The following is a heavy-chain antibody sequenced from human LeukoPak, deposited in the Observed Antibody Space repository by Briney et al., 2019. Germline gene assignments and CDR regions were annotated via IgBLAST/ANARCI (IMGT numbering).Heavy chain of an antibody. CDR1: GGSISGYY. CDR3: ARLRGNYFPDY. D-gene: IGHD4-11*01. J-gene: IGHJ4*02. CDR2: IYYSGST. Sequence: PSETLSLTCTVSGGSISGYYWSWIRQPPGKGLEWIGYIYYSGSTNYNPSLKSRITISVDTSKNQFSLRLSSVTAADTAVYHCARLRGNYFPDYWGQGTLVTVSS. V-gene: IGHV4-59*01.